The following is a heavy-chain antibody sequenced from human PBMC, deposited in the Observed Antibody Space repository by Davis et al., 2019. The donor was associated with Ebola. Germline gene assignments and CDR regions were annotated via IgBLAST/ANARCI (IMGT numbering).Heavy chain of an antibody. CDR3: AKAIASRDES. CDR1: GYTFINYD. D-gene: IGHD2-21*01. J-gene: IGHJ5*02. Sequence: ASVKVSCKASGYTFINYDINWVRQASGQGLEWMGWINPDSGHTDYAQKFQGRVIMTTDTSTRTAYMEVVSLKSDDTAVYYCAKAIASRDESWGQGTLVTVSS. V-gene: IGHV1-8*01. CDR2: INPDSGHT.